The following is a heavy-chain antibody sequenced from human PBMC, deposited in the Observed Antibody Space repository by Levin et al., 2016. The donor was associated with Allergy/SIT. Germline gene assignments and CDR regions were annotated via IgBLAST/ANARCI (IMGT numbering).Heavy chain of an antibody. D-gene: IGHD6-13*01. V-gene: IGHV1-46*01. Sequence: WVRQAPGQGLEWMGVFSPSGGSTSYAQKFQGRVTMTRDTSTSIVYMELSSLRSEDTAVYYCARVASWSTSWYYFDYWGQGTLVTVSS. CDR3: ARVASWSTSWYYFDY. J-gene: IGHJ4*02. CDR2: FSPSGGST.